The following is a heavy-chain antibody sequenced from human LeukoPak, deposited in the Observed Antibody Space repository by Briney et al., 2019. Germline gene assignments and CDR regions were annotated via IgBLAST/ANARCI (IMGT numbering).Heavy chain of an antibody. CDR3: ASELRFLEWLFDP. J-gene: IGHJ5*02. Sequence: GSLRLSCAASGFTFSSYWMSWVRQAPGKGLEWVANIKQDGSEKYYVDSVKGRFTISRDNAKNSLYLQMNSLRAEDTAVYYCASELRFLEWLFDPWGQGTLVTVSS. D-gene: IGHD3-3*01. V-gene: IGHV3-7*01. CDR1: GFTFSSYW. CDR2: IKQDGSEK.